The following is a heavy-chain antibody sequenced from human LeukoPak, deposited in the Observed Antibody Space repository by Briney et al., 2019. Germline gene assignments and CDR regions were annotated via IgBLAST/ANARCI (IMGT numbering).Heavy chain of an antibody. J-gene: IGHJ4*02. V-gene: IGHV3-64D*09. CDR1: GFTFSSYA. CDR2: ISSNGGST. CDR3: GRRYSSSWYGNFDY. D-gene: IGHD6-13*01. Sequence: GGSLRLSCSASGFTFSSYAMHWVRQAPGKGLEYVSAISSNGGSTYYADSVKGRFTISRDNSKNTLHLQMSSLRAEDTAVYYCGRRYSSSWYGNFDYWGQGTLVTVPS.